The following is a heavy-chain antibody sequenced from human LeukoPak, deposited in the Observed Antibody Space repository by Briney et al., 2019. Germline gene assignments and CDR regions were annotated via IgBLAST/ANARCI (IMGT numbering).Heavy chain of an antibody. CDR2: INHSGST. J-gene: IGHJ5*02. Sequence: SETLSLTCAVYGGSFSGYYWSWIRQPPGKGLEWIGEINHSGSTNYNPSLKSRATISVDTSKNQFSLKLSSVTAADTAVYYCARGGSSTTWELYNWFDPWGQGTLVTVSS. V-gene: IGHV4-34*01. CDR1: GGSFSGYY. CDR3: ARGGSSTTWELYNWFDP. D-gene: IGHD2-2*01.